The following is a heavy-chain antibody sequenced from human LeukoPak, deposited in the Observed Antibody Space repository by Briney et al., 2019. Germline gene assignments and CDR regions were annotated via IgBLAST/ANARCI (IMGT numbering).Heavy chain of an antibody. J-gene: IGHJ4*02. CDR3: ARRSYRRNGYYFDY. V-gene: IGHV4-59*08. D-gene: IGHD1-1*01. CDR1: GGSISRYY. Sequence: PSETLSLTCTVSGGSISRYYWSWIRQPPGKALEWIGYIYYSGSTNYNPSLKSRVTISVDTSKNQFSLTLTSMTAADTAICYCARRSYRRNGYYFDYWGQGALVTVSS. CDR2: IYYSGST.